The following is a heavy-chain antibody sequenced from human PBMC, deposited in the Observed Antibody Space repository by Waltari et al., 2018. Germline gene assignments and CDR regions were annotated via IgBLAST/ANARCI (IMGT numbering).Heavy chain of an antibody. CDR2: INPNSGGT. J-gene: IGHJ4*02. V-gene: IGHV1-2*06. D-gene: IGHD3-10*01. CDR1: GYTFTGYY. CDR3: ARDRGPEYYYGSGTLDFDY. Sequence: QVQLVQSGAEVKKPGASVKVSCKASGYTFTGYYMHWVRQAPGQGLEWMGRINPNSGGTNYAQKFQGRVTMTRDTSISTAYMELSRLRSDDTAVYYCARDRGPEYYYGSGTLDFDYWGQGTLVTVSS.